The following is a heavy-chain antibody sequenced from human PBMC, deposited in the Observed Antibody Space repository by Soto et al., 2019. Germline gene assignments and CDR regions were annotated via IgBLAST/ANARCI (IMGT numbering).Heavy chain of an antibody. D-gene: IGHD6-13*01. Sequence: QLQLQESGSGLLKPSQTLSLNCSVSGDSISSGGLSWNWLRQSPGRGLEWIGYIYYPGLTYYNPSLKRRVSMSLDTSENQVSLSLSSVTAADSAVYYCARGKRSKTATAGTGWFDPWGPGTLVTVSS. J-gene: IGHJ5*02. CDR1: GDSISSGGLS. V-gene: IGHV4-30-2*06. CDR2: IYYPGLT. CDR3: ARGKRSKTATAGTGWFDP.